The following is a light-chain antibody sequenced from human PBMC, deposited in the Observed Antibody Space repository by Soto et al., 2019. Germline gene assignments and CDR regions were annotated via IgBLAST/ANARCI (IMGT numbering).Light chain of an antibody. CDR2: DAS. V-gene: IGKV3-11*01. CDR1: QPINTY. CDR3: HHRTHLPPEDT. Sequence: EVLLTQSPATLSFTPGESATLSCRASQPINTYLGWYQQKSGQSPRLLIYDASNRAADIPARFSASGFGTDFTLTISSLKPEDFGTYYCHHRTHLPPEDTFGPGTKLE. J-gene: IGKJ2*01.